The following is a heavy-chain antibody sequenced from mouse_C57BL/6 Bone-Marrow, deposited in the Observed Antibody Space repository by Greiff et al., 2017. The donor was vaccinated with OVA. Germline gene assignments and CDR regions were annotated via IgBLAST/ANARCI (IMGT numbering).Heavy chain of an antibody. V-gene: IGHV1-64*01. CDR1: GYTFTSYW. CDR2: IHPNSGST. Sequence: QVQLKQPGAELVKPGASVKLSCKASGYTFTSYWMHWVKQRPGQGLEWIGMIHPNSGSTNYNEKFKSKATLPVDKSSSTAYMQLSSLTSEDSAVYYCASPYDYDGAWFAYWGQGTLVTVSA. D-gene: IGHD2-4*01. J-gene: IGHJ3*01. CDR3: ASPYDYDGAWFAY.